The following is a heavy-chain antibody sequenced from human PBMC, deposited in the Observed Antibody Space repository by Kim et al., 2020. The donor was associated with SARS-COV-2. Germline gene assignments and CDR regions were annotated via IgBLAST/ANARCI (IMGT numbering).Heavy chain of an antibody. Sequence: GGSLRLSCAASGFTFSGSAMHWVRQASGKGLEWVGRIRSKANSYATAYAASVKGRFTISRDDSKNTAYLQMNSLKTEDTAVYYCTRPYCSGGSCYPGYWGQGTLVTVSS. CDR2: IRSKANSYAT. J-gene: IGHJ4*02. CDR3: TRPYCSGGSCYPGY. D-gene: IGHD2-15*01. V-gene: IGHV3-73*01. CDR1: GFTFSGSA.